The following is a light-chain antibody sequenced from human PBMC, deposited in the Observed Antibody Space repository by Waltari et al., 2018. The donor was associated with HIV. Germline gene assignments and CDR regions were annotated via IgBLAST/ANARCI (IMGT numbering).Light chain of an antibody. V-gene: IGLV1-44*01. J-gene: IGLJ3*02. CDR2: SDN. Sequence: QSLLTQPTSASGTPGQRVTISCSGGTANIGTNTVNWYKQLPGTAPTLLIFSDNLRHSGVSARFAGSKSGTSASLAISGLRSDDEAKFICASWDASLDGWLFGGGTQLTVL. CDR1: TANIGTNT. CDR3: ASWDASLDGWL.